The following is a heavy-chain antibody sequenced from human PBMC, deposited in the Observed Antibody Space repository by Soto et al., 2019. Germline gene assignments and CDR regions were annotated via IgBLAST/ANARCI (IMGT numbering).Heavy chain of an antibody. Sequence: ASVKVSCKASGYTFTSYGISWGRQAPGQGLEWMGWISAYNGNTNYAQKLQGRVTMTTDTSTSTAYMELRSLRSDDTAVYYCARNLRRDSSGYYYAWGQGTLVTVSS. CDR2: ISAYNGNT. CDR3: ARNLRRDSSGYYYA. V-gene: IGHV1-18*01. J-gene: IGHJ5*02. D-gene: IGHD3-22*01. CDR1: GYTFTSYG.